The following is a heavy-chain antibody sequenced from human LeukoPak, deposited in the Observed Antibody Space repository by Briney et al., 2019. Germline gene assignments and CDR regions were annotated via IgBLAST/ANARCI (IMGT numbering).Heavy chain of an antibody. Sequence: GGSLRLSCAASGFTFSRYSMNWVRQAPGKGLEWVSYISSSGDAIYYADSVKGRFTISRDNSKNTLYLQMNSLRAEDTAVYYCAKGDIVVVPAANDYWGQGTLVTVSS. CDR1: GFTFSRYS. CDR3: AKGDIVVVPAANDY. J-gene: IGHJ4*02. V-gene: IGHV3-48*01. D-gene: IGHD2-2*01. CDR2: ISSSGDAI.